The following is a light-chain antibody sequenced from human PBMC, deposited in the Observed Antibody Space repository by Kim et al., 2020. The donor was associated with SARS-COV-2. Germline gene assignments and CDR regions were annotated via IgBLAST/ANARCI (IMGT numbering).Light chain of an antibody. CDR1: SSNIGAGYD. V-gene: IGLV1-40*01. CDR3: QSYDRSLSGSYV. Sequence: LTVTCTGTSSNIGAGYDVHWYQPLPGPAPKLLIYGTSNRPSGVPARFSCSKTVTSAALPITGLLAEDDADYYCQSYDRSLSGSYVFGTGTKVTVL. CDR2: GTS. J-gene: IGLJ1*01.